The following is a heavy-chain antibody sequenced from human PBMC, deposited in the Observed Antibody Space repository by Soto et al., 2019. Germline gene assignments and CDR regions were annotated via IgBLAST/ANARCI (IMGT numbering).Heavy chain of an antibody. CDR2: FDPEDGET. Sequence: ASVKVCCKVSGDTLTGLSMHWVRQAHGKGLEWMGGFDPEDGETIYAQNFQGRVTMTEDTSTDTAYMELSRRRSKDTAVYYCATGYSRPDAFDIWGQGTMVTVSS. CDR3: ATGYSRPDAFDI. J-gene: IGHJ3*02. CDR1: GDTLTGLS. V-gene: IGHV1-24*01. D-gene: IGHD6-13*01.